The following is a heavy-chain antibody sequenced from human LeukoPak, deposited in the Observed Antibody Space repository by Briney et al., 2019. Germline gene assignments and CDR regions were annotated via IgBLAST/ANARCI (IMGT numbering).Heavy chain of an antibody. CDR2: FDPEDGET. CDR1: GYTLTELS. Sequence: GASVKVSCKVSGYTLTELSMHWVRQAPGKGLEWMGGFDPEDGETIYAQKFQGRVTMTEDTSTDTAYMELSSLRSEDTAVYYCASRYCSSTSCSAAYYYGMDVWGQGTTVTVSS. V-gene: IGHV1-24*01. CDR3: ASRYCSSTSCSAAYYYGMDV. D-gene: IGHD2-2*01. J-gene: IGHJ6*02.